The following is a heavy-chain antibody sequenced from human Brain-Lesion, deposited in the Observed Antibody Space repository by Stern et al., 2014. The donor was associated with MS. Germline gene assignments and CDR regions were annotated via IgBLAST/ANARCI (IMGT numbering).Heavy chain of an antibody. CDR2: IYYSGFT. J-gene: IGHJ4*02. CDR3: ARHDSVPRPSQLYSARDRGPGYFDY. D-gene: IGHD1-26*01. Sequence: QLVESGPGLVKPSETLSLTCTVSGGSISSSTYYWAWIRQPPGKWLECIGNIYYSGFTYYNPSLKSRVPISVDMSKNQFSLKLSSVTAADTAIYYCARHDSVPRPSQLYSARDRGPGYFDYWGQGTLVTVSS. V-gene: IGHV4-39*01. CDR1: GGSISSSTYY.